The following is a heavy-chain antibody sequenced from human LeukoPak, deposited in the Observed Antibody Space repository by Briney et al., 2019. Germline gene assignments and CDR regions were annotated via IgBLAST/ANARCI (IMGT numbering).Heavy chain of an antibody. Sequence: PGGSLRLSCAASRFTFNSYCMHWVRQSPGKGLVWVSRIVVDVSYTTYAASVKGRFTTSRDNAKNTLFLQMNSLRAEDTAVYYCARDGSNSHAFNVWGLGKMVTVSS. CDR3: ARDGSNSHAFNV. CDR2: IVVDVSYT. V-gene: IGHV3-74*01. J-gene: IGHJ3*01. CDR1: RFTFNSYC. D-gene: IGHD5-24*01.